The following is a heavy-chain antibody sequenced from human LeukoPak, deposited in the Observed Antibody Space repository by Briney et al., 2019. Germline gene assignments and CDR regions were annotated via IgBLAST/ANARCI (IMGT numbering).Heavy chain of an antibody. V-gene: IGHV3-23*01. CDR3: ARDTGVGATGWDYFDY. CDR1: GFTFSSYA. J-gene: IGHJ4*02. D-gene: IGHD1-26*01. CDR2: ISGSGGST. Sequence: PGGSLRLSCAASGFTFSSYAMSWVRQAPGKGLEWVSAISGSGGSTYYADSVKGRFTISRDNSKNTLYLQMNSLRAEDTAVYYCARDTGVGATGWDYFDYWGQGTLVTVSS.